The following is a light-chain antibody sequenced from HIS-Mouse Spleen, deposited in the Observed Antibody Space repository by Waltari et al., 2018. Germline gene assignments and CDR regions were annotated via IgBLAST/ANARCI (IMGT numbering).Light chain of an antibody. CDR1: ALPKKY. CDR3: YSTDSSGNHRV. CDR2: EDS. J-gene: IGLJ2*01. Sequence: SYELPQPPSVSVSPGQTARITCSGAALPKKYASWYQQKSGQAPVLVSYEDSKRPSGIPERFSGSSSGTMATLTISGAQVEDEADYYCYSTDSSGNHRVFGGGTKLTVL. V-gene: IGLV3-10*01.